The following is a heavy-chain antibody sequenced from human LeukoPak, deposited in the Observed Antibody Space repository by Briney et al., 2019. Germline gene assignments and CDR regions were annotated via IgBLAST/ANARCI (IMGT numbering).Heavy chain of an antibody. D-gene: IGHD3-16*01. CDR1: GFTFSSHG. CDR3: AKDDAWGRYKD. Sequence: GGSLRLSCAASGFTFSSHGMNWVRQAPGKGLEWVSGISGITYYTDSVKGRFTISRDNSKNTVSLRMNSLRGDDTAVYYCAKDDAWGRYKDWGQGTLVTVSS. CDR2: ISGIT. V-gene: IGHV3-23*01. J-gene: IGHJ1*01.